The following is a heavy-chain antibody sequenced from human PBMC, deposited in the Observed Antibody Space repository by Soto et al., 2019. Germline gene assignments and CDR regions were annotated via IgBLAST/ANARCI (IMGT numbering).Heavy chain of an antibody. CDR3: ASYIAAAGTFDY. D-gene: IGHD6-13*01. Sequence: GESLKISCKGSGYSFTSYWISWVRQMPGKGLEWMGRIDPSDSYTNYSPSFQGHVIISADKSISTAYLQWSSLKASDTAMYYCASYIAAAGTFDYWGQGTLVTVSS. CDR2: IDPSDSYT. CDR1: GYSFTSYW. V-gene: IGHV5-10-1*01. J-gene: IGHJ4*02.